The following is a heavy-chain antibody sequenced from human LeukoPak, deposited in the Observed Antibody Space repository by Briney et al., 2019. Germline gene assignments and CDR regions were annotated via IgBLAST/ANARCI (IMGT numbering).Heavy chain of an antibody. CDR3: ARACCDSTPENMSY. CDR2: INPNSGGT. CDR1: GYTFTGYY. Sequence: ASVKVSCKASGYTFTGYYMHWVRQAPGQGLEWMGWINPNSGGTNYAQKFQGRVTMTMDTSISTAYMELSRLRSDDTAVYYCARACCDSTPENMSYWGQGTMVTVPS. D-gene: IGHD2/OR15-2a*01. V-gene: IGHV1-2*02. J-gene: IGHJ4*02.